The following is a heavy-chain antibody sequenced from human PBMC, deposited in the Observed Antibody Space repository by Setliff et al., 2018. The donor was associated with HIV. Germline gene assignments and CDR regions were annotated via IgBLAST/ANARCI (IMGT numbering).Heavy chain of an antibody. CDR3: ARQSDTAMVNGAFDI. D-gene: IGHD5-18*01. Sequence: SETLSLTCTVSGGSISGYYWSWIRQPPGKGLEWIGYIYYIGNTNYNPSLKGRVTLSVDTSKNQLSLKLSSVTAADTAVYYCARQSDTAMVNGAFDIWGQGTMVTVS. CDR2: IYYIGNT. V-gene: IGHV4-59*08. CDR1: GGSISGYY. J-gene: IGHJ3*02.